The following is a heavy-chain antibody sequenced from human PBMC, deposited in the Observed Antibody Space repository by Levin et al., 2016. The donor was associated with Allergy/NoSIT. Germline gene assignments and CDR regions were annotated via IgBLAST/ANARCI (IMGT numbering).Heavy chain of an antibody. Sequence: ASVKVSCKASGYIFTGYHMHWVRQAPGQGLEWMAWMNVERGVSHTAQKFLGRVSVTRDTSINTAYMELAGLKSDDTAIYFCARAPLGLASLPHFDYWGQGTVITVSS. CDR1: GYIFTGYH. V-gene: IGHV1-2*02. CDR3: ARAPLGLASLPHFDY. J-gene: IGHJ4*02. CDR2: MNVERGVS.